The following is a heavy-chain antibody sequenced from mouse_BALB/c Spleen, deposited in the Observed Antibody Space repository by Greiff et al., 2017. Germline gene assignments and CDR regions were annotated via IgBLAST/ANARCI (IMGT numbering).Heavy chain of an antibody. V-gene: IGHV2-2*02. CDR1: GFSLTSYG. J-gene: IGHJ4*01. CDR3: ARNEYYAMDY. CDR2: IWSGGST. Sequence: VKVVESGPGLVQPSQSLSITCTVSGFSLTSYGVHWVRQSPGKGLEWLGVIWSGGSTDYNAAFISRLSISKDNSKSQVFFKMNSLQANDTAIYYCARNEYYAMDYWGQGTSVTVSS.